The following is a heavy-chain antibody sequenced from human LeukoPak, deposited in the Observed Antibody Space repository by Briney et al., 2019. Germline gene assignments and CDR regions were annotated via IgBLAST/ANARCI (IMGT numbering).Heavy chain of an antibody. J-gene: IGHJ4*02. CDR1: GYSFTAFY. CDR3: ARDHTSSHFDY. V-gene: IGHV1-2*02. Sequence: ASVKVSCKTSGYSFTAFYIHWVRQAPGQGLEWMGWIHPRRGDTNYAQKFQGRVTMTRDTSVTTAYMELSSLRSDDTAVYYCARDHTSSHFDYWGQGTLVTVSS. D-gene: IGHD6-13*01. CDR2: IHPRRGDT.